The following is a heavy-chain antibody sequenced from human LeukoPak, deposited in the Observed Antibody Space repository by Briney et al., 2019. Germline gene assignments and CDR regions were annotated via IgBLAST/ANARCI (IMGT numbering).Heavy chain of an antibody. Sequence: PGGSLRLSCAASGFTFSSYAMSWVRQAPGKGLEWVSAISGSGGSTYYADFVKGRFTISRDNSKNTLYLQMNSLRAEDTAVYYCGGYYDILTPPSAGGGGQGTLVTVSS. J-gene: IGHJ4*02. CDR1: GFTFSSYA. CDR2: ISGSGGST. CDR3: GGYYDILTPPSAGG. D-gene: IGHD3-9*01. V-gene: IGHV3-23*01.